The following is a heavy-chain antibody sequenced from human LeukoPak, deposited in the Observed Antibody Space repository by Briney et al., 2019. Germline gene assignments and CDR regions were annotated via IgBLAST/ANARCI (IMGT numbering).Heavy chain of an antibody. D-gene: IGHD1-26*01. CDR2: INHRGSS. J-gene: IGHJ4*02. V-gene: IGHV4-34*01. CDR3: ARGSSDDGYCIAGACDAGYYDS. Sequence: PSETLSLTCAVYGESFSAYFWNWIRQAPGKPLEYIGEINHRGSSHYNPSLKTRVTLSVDTSKNQFSLKLTSVTAADTAVYFWARGSSDDGYCIAGACDAGYYDSWGQGTPVTVSS. CDR1: GESFSAYF.